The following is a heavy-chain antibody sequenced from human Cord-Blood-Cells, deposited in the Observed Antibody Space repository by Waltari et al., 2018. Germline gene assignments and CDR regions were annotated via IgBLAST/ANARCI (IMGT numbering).Heavy chain of an antibody. J-gene: IGHJ4*02. CDR2: IYYSGST. CDR3: ARSANDFWSGYYFDY. V-gene: IGHV4-39*01. Sequence: QLQLQESGPGLVKPSETLSLTCTVSGGSISSSSYYWGWSRQPPGKGLEWIGSIYYSGSTYSNPSLKSRVTISVDTSKNQFSLKLSSVTAADTAVYYCARSANDFWSGYYFDYWGQGTLVTVSS. D-gene: IGHD3-3*01. CDR1: GGSISSSSYY.